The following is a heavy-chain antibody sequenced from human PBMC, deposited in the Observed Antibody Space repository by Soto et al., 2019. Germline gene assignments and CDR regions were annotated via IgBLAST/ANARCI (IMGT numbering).Heavy chain of an antibody. J-gene: IGHJ5*02. CDR2: IKSKSDGGTT. Sequence: GSLRRAGTAYGCTFSDAWMSWVRQAPGKGLDWVGRIKSKSDGGTTEYAAPVRGRFTISRDDSKNTLYLQMNSLKTEDTAVYYCTTDLWRIAVVVGSTGYFNPWGQGTQVTVYS. CDR3: TTDLWRIAVVVGSTGYFNP. V-gene: IGHV3-15*01. CDR1: GCTFSDAW. D-gene: IGHD2-15*01.